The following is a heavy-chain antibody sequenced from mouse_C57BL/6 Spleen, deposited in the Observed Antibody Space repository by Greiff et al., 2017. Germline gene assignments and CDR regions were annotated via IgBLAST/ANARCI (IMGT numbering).Heavy chain of an antibody. Sequence: QVQLQQPGAELVKPGASVKMSCKASGYTFTSYWITWVKQRPGQGLEWIGDIYPGSGSTNYNEKFKSKATLTVDTSSSTAYMQLSSLTSEDSAGYYCARRGADYYGSSYVGYFDYWGQGTTLTVSS. CDR3: ARRGADYYGSSYVGYFDY. CDR2: IYPGSGST. J-gene: IGHJ2*01. V-gene: IGHV1-55*01. D-gene: IGHD1-1*01. CDR1: GYTFTSYW.